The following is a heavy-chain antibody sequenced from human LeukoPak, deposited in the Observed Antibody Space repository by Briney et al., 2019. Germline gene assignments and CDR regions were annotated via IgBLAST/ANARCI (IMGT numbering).Heavy chain of an antibody. V-gene: IGHV4-59*12. J-gene: IGHJ6*03. CDR1: GGSISSYY. CDR2: IYYSGCT. Sequence: SETLSLTCTVSGGSISSYYWSWIRQPPGKGLEWIGYIYYSGCTNYNPSLKSRVTISVDTSKNQFSLKLSSVTAADTAVYYCAREDWQLDYYYYMDVWGKGTTVTVSS. D-gene: IGHD6-6*01. CDR3: AREDWQLDYYYYMDV.